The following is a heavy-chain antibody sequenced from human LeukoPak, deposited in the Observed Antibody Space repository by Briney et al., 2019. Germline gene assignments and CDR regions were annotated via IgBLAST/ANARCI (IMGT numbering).Heavy chain of an antibody. J-gene: IGHJ6*02. CDR3: ARGTVYYYGSGSPGTYYYYYGMDV. V-gene: IGHV4-4*07. Sequence: PSETLSLTCTVSGGSISSYYWSWIRQPAGKGLEWIGRIYTSGSTNYNPSLKSRVTMSVDTSKNQFSLNLSSVTAADTAVYYCARGTVYYYGSGSPGTYYYYYGMDVWGQGTTVTVSS. CDR1: GGSISSYY. D-gene: IGHD3-10*01. CDR2: IYTSGST.